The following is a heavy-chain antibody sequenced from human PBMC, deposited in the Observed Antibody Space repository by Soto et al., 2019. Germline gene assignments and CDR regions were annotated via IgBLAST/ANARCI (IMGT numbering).Heavy chain of an antibody. D-gene: IGHD1-26*01. Sequence: GGSLRLSCSASGFTFSSYAMHWVRQAPGKGLEYVSAISSNGGSTYYADSVKGRFTISRDNSKNTLYVQMNSLRAEDTAVYYCARAQSSGNYYSDYWGQGTLVTVSS. V-gene: IGHV3-64*04. CDR3: ARAQSSGNYYSDY. CDR1: GFTFSSYA. CDR2: ISSNGGST. J-gene: IGHJ4*02.